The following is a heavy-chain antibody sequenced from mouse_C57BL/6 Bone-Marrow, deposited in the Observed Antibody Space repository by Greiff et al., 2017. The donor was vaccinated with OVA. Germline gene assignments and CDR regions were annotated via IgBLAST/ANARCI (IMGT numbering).Heavy chain of an antibody. CDR2: IYPRSGNT. CDR3: ARSGVLRAWFAD. D-gene: IGHD1-1*01. J-gene: IGHJ3*01. Sequence: VQLQQSGAELARPGASVKLSCKASGYTFTSYGISWVKQRTGQGLEWIGEIYPRSGNTYYNEKFKGKATLTADKSSSTAYMELRSLTSEDSAVYFCARSGVLRAWFADWGQGTLVTVSA. V-gene: IGHV1-81*01. CDR1: GYTFTSYG.